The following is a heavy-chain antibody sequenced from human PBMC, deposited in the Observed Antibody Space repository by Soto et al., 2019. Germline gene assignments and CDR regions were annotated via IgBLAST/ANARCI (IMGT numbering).Heavy chain of an antibody. D-gene: IGHD7-27*01. CDR2: INHSGST. CDR1: GGSFSGYY. J-gene: IGHJ4*02. CDR3: ARGWGRIFDY. Sequence: QVQLQQWGAGLLKPSETRSLTCAVYGGSFSGYYWNWIRQPPGKGLEWIGEINHSGSTNYNPSLKSRVTLSVDTSKNQFSLKLSSVTAADTAVYYCARGWGRIFDYWGQGTLVTVSS. V-gene: IGHV4-34*01.